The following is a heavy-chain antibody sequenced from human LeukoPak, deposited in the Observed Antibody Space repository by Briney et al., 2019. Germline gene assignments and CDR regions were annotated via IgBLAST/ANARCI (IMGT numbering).Heavy chain of an antibody. CDR3: ARANSMYYYDT. V-gene: IGHV3-53*01. CDR1: GFTFSNAW. J-gene: IGHJ4*02. D-gene: IGHD3-22*01. CDR2: LSSGGTT. Sequence: GGSLRLSCAASGFTFSNAWMSWVRQAPGKGLEWVSVLSSGGTTYYADSVKGRFTISRDNSQNTLYLQMNSLRADDTAVYYCARANSMYYYDTWGQGTLVTVSS.